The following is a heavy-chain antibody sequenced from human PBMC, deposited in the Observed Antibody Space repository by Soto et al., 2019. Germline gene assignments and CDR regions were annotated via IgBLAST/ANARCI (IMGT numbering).Heavy chain of an antibody. CDR1: GYTLTTYG. V-gene: IGHV1-18*01. CDR2: ISAYNGNT. CDR3: ASHNSGTYSGSLDD. J-gene: IGHJ4*02. Sequence: GASVKVSCKASGYTLTTYGISWVRQAPGQGLEWMGWISAYNGNTDYAQNFQGRVTLTTDTSKSTAYMELKSLRSDDTAVYYCASHNSGTYSGSLDDWGKGTLVTVSS. D-gene: IGHD1-26*01.